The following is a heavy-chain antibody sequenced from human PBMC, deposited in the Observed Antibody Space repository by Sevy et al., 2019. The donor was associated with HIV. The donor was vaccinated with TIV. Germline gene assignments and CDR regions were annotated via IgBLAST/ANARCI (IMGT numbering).Heavy chain of an antibody. CDR3: ERGDYYGSLYYFDY. D-gene: IGHD3-10*01. V-gene: IGHV3-21*01. CDR2: ISSGSSYI. CDR1: GFTFSNYF. Sequence: GGSLRLSCAASGFTFSNYFMNWVRQAPGKGLEWVSSISSGSSYIFYADSLNGRFTISRDNAKNSLYLYMNRLRAEDTAVYYCERGDYYGSLYYFDYWGPGTLVTVSS. J-gene: IGHJ4*02.